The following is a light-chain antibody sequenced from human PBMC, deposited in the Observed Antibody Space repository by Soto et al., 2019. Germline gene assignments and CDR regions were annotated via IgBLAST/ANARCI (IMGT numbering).Light chain of an antibody. CDR2: DAS. CDR1: QSVSSY. Sequence: EVVLTQSPATLSLSPGERATLSCRASQSVSSYLAWYQQKPGQAPGLLIYDASNRASGIPARFSGSGSGTDFTLTISSLEPEDFAVYYCQQRSDWPPTFVGGTKVEIK. J-gene: IGKJ4*01. V-gene: IGKV3-11*01. CDR3: QQRSDWPPT.